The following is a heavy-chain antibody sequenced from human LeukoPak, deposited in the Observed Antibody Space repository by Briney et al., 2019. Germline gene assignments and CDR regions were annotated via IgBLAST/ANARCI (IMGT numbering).Heavy chain of an antibody. J-gene: IGHJ4*02. CDR3: ARAYLRGRYGRLVY. Sequence: ASVKVSCKASGYTFTGYYMHWVRQAPGQGLEWMGWINPNSGGTNYAQKFQGRVTMTRDTSISTAYMELSRLRSDDTAVYYCARAYLRGRYGRLVYWGQGTLVTVSS. V-gene: IGHV1-2*02. CDR2: INPNSGGT. D-gene: IGHD1-26*01. CDR1: GYTFTGYY.